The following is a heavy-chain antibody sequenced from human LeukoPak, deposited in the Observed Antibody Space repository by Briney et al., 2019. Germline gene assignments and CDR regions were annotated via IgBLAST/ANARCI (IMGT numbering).Heavy chain of an antibody. J-gene: IGHJ4*02. CDR1: GFTFSSYG. CDR3: AKSNFAGGYYYY. CDR2: ISYDGSNK. V-gene: IGHV3-30*18. Sequence: GGSLRLSCAASGFTFSSYGMHWVRQAPGKGLEWVAVISYDGSNKYYADSVKGRFTISRDNSKNTLYLQMNSLRAEDTAVYYCAKSNFAGGYYYYWGQGTLVTVSS. D-gene: IGHD3-22*01.